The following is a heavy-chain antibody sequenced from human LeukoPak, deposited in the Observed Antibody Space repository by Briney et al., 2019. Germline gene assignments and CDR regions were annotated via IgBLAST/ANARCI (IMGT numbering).Heavy chain of an antibody. J-gene: IGHJ5*02. CDR1: GFTFGDYA. Sequence: GGSLRLSCTASGFTFGDYAMSWFRQAPGKGLEWVGFIRSKAYGGTTEYAASVKGRFTISRDDSKSIAYLQMDSLKTEDTAVYYCTRSLFDWTDWFDPWGQGTLVTVSS. CDR2: IRSKAYGGTT. D-gene: IGHD3-9*01. CDR3: TRSLFDWTDWFDP. V-gene: IGHV3-49*03.